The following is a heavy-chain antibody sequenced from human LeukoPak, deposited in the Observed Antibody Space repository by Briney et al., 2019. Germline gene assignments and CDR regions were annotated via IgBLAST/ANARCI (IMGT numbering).Heavy chain of an antibody. CDR2: IYTSGST. J-gene: IGHJ4*02. Sequence: SETLSLTCTVSGGFISSYYWSWIRQPAGKGLEWIGRIYTSGSTNYNPSLKSRVTMSVDTSKNQLSLKLSSVTAADTAVYYCARGGIVVVPAAKEIEYFDYWGQGTLVTVSS. CDR3: ARGGIVVVPAAKEIEYFDY. CDR1: GGFISSYY. V-gene: IGHV4-4*07. D-gene: IGHD2-2*01.